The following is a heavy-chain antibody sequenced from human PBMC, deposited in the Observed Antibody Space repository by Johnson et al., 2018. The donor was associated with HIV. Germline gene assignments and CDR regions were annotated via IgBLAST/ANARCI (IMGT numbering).Heavy chain of an antibody. CDR2: ISGSGGST. D-gene: IGHD3-10*01. CDR1: GFTFSSYA. CDR3: TTDGSDPHDAFDI. Sequence: VQLVESGGGLVQPGGSLRLSCAASGFTFSSYAMSWVRQAPGKGLEWVSTISGSGGSTYYADSVKGRFTISRDDSKNTAYLQMNSLKTEDTAVYYCTTDGSDPHDAFDIWGQGTMVTVSS. V-gene: IGHV3-23*04. J-gene: IGHJ3*02.